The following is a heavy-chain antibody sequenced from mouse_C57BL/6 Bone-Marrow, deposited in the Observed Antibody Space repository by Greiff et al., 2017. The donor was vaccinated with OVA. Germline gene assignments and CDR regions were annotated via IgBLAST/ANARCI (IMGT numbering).Heavy chain of an antibody. CDR3: ARITTVVGDFDY. J-gene: IGHJ2*01. V-gene: IGHV1-53*01. D-gene: IGHD1-1*01. CDR2: INPNNGGT. CDR1: GYTFTSYW. Sequence: QVQLQQPGPELVKPGASVKLSCKASGYTFTSYWMHWVKQRPGQGLEWIGNINPNNGGTNYNEKFKSKATLTVDKSSSTAYMQLSSLTSEDSAVYYCARITTVVGDFDYWGQGTTLTVSS.